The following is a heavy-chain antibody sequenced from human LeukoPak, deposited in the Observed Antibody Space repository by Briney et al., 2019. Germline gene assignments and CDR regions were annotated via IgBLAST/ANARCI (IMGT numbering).Heavy chain of an antibody. D-gene: IGHD3-10*01. J-gene: IGHJ4*02. CDR1: GYALTELS. CDR3: ATDPITMVRGVIITLGY. CDR2: FDPEDGET. Sequence: ASVKVSCKVSGYALTELSMHWVRQAPGKGLEWMGGFDPEDGETIYAQKFQGRVTMTEYTSTDTAYMELSSLRSEDTAVYYCATDPITMVRGVIITLGYWGQGTLVTVSS. V-gene: IGHV1-24*01.